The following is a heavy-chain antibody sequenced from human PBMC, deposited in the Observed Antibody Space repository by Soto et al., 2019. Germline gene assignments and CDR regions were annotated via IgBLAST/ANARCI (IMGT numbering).Heavy chain of an antibody. D-gene: IGHD6-13*01. CDR3: AAEGYPRGARRHSEH. CDR2: IGVDRGNT. CDR1: GFTFTNSA. Sequence: SVKVSCKTSGFTFTNSAVQWVIQARGQRLEWMGWIGVDRGNTNYAQNLQERVTITRDVSTNTAYMELSSLRSEDTAAYYCAAEGYPRGARRHSEHWG. J-gene: IGHJ1*01. V-gene: IGHV1-58*01.